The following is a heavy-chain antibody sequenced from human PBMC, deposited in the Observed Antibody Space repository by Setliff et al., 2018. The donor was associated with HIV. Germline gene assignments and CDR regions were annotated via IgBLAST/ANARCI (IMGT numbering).Heavy chain of an antibody. V-gene: IGHV3-48*03. CDR3: ARSPGMFDY. CDR1: GFPFSSYE. D-gene: IGHD1-1*01. Sequence: GGSLRLSCAASGFPFSSYEMNWVRQAPGKGLEWVSYISSSGSTIYHADSVKGRFTISRDNSKNTVYLQMTSLRAEDTAVYYCARSPGMFDYWGQGTPVTVSS. J-gene: IGHJ4*02. CDR2: ISSSGSTI.